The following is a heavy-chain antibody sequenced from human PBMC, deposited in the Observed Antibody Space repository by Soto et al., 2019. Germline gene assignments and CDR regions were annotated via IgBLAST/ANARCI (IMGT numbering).Heavy chain of an antibody. D-gene: IGHD6-19*01. CDR2: ITIDGTEK. CDR3: ARTRGWEMLDY. J-gene: IGHJ4*02. V-gene: IGHV3-7*01. Sequence: EVQLVESGGALVQPGGSLRLSCATSGFTFTHYCMNWVRQAPGTGLEWVANITIDGTEKYDGDSVKGPFTISRSNAKTSLYLPLDSLRDDAMAVYYCARTRGWEMLDYWGQGTLVTVSS. CDR1: GFTFTHYC.